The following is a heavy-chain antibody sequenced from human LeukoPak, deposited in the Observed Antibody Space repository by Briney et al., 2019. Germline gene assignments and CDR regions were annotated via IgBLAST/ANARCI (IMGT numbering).Heavy chain of an antibody. Sequence: PGGSLRLSCAASGFTFSDYSMNWVRQAPGKGLEWVSSISSGSRYTHYADSVKGRFTISRDNAKNSVYLQTNSLRAEDTAVYYCARDPTPKWELLPYFDYWGQGALVTVSS. V-gene: IGHV3-21*01. D-gene: IGHD1-26*01. CDR3: ARDPTPKWELLPYFDY. CDR1: GFTFSDYS. CDR2: ISSGSRYT. J-gene: IGHJ4*02.